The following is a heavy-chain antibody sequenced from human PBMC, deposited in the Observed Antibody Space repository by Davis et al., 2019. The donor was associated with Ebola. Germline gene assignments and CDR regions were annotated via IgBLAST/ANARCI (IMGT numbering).Heavy chain of an antibody. Sequence: SETLSLTCTVSGGSISSSYWSWIRQPPGKGLEWIGYISYSEISHYNPSLKSRVTISVDTSKNHFSLKLSSVTAADTPVDYCARDSRWLVPGTYYYYGMDVWGQGTTVTVSS. D-gene: IGHD6-19*01. CDR1: GGSISSSY. V-gene: IGHV4-59*01. CDR3: ARDSRWLVPGTYYYYGMDV. CDR2: ISYSEIS. J-gene: IGHJ6*02.